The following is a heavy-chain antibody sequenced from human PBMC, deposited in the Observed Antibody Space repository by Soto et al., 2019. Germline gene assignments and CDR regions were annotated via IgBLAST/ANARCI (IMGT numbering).Heavy chain of an antibody. CDR2: ISYDGSKK. D-gene: IGHD4-17*01. Sequence: QVQLVESGGGVVQPGRSLRLSCAASGFTFRNYAMHWVRQAPGKGLEWVVVISYDGSKKYYADSLEGRFTISRDNSNNTLYLQMYSLKDEDTAVYYCVRDPGSATVTTSYVDYWGQGNLVTVSS. CDR1: GFTFRNYA. CDR3: VRDPGSATVTTSYVDY. J-gene: IGHJ4*02. V-gene: IGHV3-30-3*01.